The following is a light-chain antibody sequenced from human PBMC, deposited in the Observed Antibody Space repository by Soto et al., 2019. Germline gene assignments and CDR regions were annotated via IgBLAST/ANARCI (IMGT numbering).Light chain of an antibody. CDR3: QQYNSFPRT. V-gene: IGKV1-5*01. J-gene: IGKJ1*01. CDR2: DAS. Sequence: DIQMTQSPSSLSASIGDKVTITCRATQSISSWLAWYQRKPGEAPKLLIYDASDLETGVPLRFSGRGSETEFTLTINGLQPDDFATYYCQQYNSFPRTFGQGTKVDNK. CDR1: QSISSW.